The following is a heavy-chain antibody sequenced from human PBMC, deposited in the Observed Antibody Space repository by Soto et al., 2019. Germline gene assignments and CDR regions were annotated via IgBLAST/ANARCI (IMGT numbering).Heavy chain of an antibody. J-gene: IGHJ6*02. CDR2: IYYSGST. D-gene: IGHD5-18*01. V-gene: IGHV4-39*01. Sequence: SETLSLTCTVSGGSIRSSSYYWGWIRQPPGKGLEWIGSIYYSGSTYYNPSLKSRVTISVDTSKNQFSLKLSSVTAADTAVYYCACIFSGGYGYGFYYFGMAVWVQGTTVT. CDR3: ACIFSGGYGYGFYYFGMAV. CDR1: GGSIRSSSYY.